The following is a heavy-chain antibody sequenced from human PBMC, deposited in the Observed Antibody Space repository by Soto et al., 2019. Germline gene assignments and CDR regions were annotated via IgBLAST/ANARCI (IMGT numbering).Heavy chain of an antibody. CDR2: IYPGDSDT. Sequence: GESLKISCKGSGYSFTSYWIGWVRQMPGKGLEWMGIIYPGDSDTRYSPSFQGQVTISADKSISTAYLQWSSLKASDTAMYYCAGHRVTIFGVGLGMDVWGQGTTVTVSS. D-gene: IGHD3-3*01. CDR1: GYSFTSYW. V-gene: IGHV5-51*01. J-gene: IGHJ6*02. CDR3: AGHRVTIFGVGLGMDV.